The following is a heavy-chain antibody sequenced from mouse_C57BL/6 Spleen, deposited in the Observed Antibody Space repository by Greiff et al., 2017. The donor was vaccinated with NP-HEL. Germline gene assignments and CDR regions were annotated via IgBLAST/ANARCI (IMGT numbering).Heavy chain of an antibody. V-gene: IGHV1-61*01. CDR3: ARSTMVTTDWYFDV. Sequence: QPGVELVRPGSSVKLSCKASGYTFTSYWMDWGKQRPGQGLEWIGNIYPSDSETHYNQKFKDKATLTGDKSSSTAYLQSSSLTSEDSAVYYWARSTMVTTDWYFDVWGTGTTVTVSS. CDR2: IYPSDSET. CDR1: GYTFTSYW. J-gene: IGHJ1*03. D-gene: IGHD2-2*01.